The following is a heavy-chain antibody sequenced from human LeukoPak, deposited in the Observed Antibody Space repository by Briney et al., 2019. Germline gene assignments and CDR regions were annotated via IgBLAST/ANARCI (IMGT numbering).Heavy chain of an antibody. V-gene: IGHV1-46*01. J-gene: IGHJ4*02. Sequence: ASVKVSCKASGYTFTGYYMHWVRQAPGQGLEWMGIINPSGGSTSYAQKFQGRVTMTRDMSTSTVYMELSSLRSEDTAVYYCARAKWEPTLDYWGQGTLVTVSS. CDR3: ARAKWEPTLDY. D-gene: IGHD1-26*01. CDR1: GYTFTGYY. CDR2: INPSGGST.